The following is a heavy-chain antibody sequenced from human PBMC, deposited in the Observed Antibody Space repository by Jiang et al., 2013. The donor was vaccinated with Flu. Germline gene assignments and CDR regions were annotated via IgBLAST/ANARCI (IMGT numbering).Heavy chain of an antibody. D-gene: IGHD3-10*01. CDR2: IYPGDSDT. CDR1: GYSFTSYW. J-gene: IGHJ4*02. CDR3: ASHMYYGSGSYYHFDY. Sequence: SLKISCKGSGYSFTSYWIGWVRQMPGKGLEWMGIIYPGDSDTRYSPSFQGQVTISADKSISTAYLQWSSLKASDTAMYYCASHMYYGSGSYYHFDYWGQGTLVTVSS. V-gene: IGHV5-51*01.